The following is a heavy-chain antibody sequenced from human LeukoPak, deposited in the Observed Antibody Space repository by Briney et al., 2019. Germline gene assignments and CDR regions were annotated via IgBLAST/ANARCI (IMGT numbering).Heavy chain of an antibody. CDR3: ARLTGTPGDYFDY. Sequence: GASVKVSCKASGYTFTGYYMHWVRQAPGQGLEWMGGIIPIFGTANYAQKFQGRVTITTDESTSTAYMELSSLRSEDTAVYYCARLTGTPGDYFDYWGQGTLVTVSS. J-gene: IGHJ4*02. CDR2: IIPIFGTA. CDR1: GYTFTGYY. D-gene: IGHD1-7*01. V-gene: IGHV1-69*05.